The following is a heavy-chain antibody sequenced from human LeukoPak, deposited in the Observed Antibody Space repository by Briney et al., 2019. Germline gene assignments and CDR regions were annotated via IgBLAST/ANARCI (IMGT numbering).Heavy chain of an antibody. CDR3: ARGVRQGYYDTLPGYLRSYWYFDL. V-gene: IGHV4-59*01. CDR2: IYYSGST. Sequence: PSETLSLTCTVSGGSISSYYWSWIRQPPGKGLEWFGYIYYSGSTNYNPSLKSRVTISVDTSKNQFSLKLSSVTAADTAVYYCARGVRQGYYDTLPGYLRSYWYFDLWGRGTLVTVSS. D-gene: IGHD3-9*01. CDR1: GGSISSYY. J-gene: IGHJ2*01.